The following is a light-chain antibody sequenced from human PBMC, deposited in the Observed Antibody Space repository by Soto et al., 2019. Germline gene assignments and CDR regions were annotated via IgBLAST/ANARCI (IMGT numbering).Light chain of an antibody. V-gene: IGKV3-11*01. CDR2: GAL. CDR3: QQRSNWPLT. J-gene: IGKJ4*01. CDR1: QSVSSN. Sequence: EIVMTQSPATLSVSPEERATLSCRASQSVSSNLAWYLQKPGQAPRLLIYGALSRATGIPARFSGSGSGTDFTLTISSLEPEDFAVYYCQQRSNWPLTFGGGTKVDI.